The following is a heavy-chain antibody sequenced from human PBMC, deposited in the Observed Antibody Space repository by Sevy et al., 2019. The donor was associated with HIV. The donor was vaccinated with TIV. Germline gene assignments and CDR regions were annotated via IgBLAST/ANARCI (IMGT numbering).Heavy chain of an antibody. CDR3: AKDYCRGGSCYSAFVY. J-gene: IGHJ4*02. D-gene: IGHD2-15*01. Sequence: ASVKVSCKASGYSFTSYIMHWVRQAPGQRLEWIGWVNAGNGDTKYSQKFQGTVTITRDTSASTAYMELNSLRSEDTAVYYCAKDYCRGGSCYSAFVYWGQGTLVTVSS. CDR2: VNAGNGDT. CDR1: GYSFTSYI. V-gene: IGHV1-3*01.